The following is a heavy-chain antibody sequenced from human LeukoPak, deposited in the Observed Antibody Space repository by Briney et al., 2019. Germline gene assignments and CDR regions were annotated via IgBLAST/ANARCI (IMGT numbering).Heavy chain of an antibody. CDR1: GFTFSSYW. D-gene: IGHD5-12*01. CDR2: IKQDGSEK. CDR3: AKGRSSGYDIDAFDI. Sequence: GGSLRLSCAASGFTFSSYWMSWVRQAPGKGLEWVANIKQDGSEKYYVDSVKGRFTISRDNAKNSLYLQMNSLRADDTAVYYCAKGRSSGYDIDAFDIWGQGTMVTVSS. J-gene: IGHJ3*02. V-gene: IGHV3-7*03.